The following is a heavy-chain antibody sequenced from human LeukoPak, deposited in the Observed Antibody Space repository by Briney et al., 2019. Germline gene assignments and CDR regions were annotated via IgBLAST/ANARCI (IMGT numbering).Heavy chain of an antibody. CDR3: AREEVKSFDN. Sequence: GGSLRLSCAASGFSFSGYWMTWVPQAPGKGLEWVANIKQDGSETSYVTSVRGRFTISRDNAKNSLYLQMNNLRVEDTAVYFCAREEVKSFDNWGQGTLVTVSS. V-gene: IGHV3-7*03. CDR2: IKQDGSET. J-gene: IGHJ4*02. CDR1: GFSFSGYW.